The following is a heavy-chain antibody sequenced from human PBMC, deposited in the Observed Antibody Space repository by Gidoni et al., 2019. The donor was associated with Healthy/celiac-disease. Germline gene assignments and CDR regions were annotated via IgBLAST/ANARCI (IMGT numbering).Heavy chain of an antibody. V-gene: IGHV3-30*01. CDR3: ARDGCSSTSCYLGPFFSPYYYYYYMDV. D-gene: IGHD2-2*01. Sequence: QVQLVESGGGVVQPGRSLRLSCAASGFTFSSYAMHWVRQAPGKGIEWVAVISYDGSNKNYADSVKGRFTISRDNSKNTLYLQMNSLRAEDTAVYYCARDGCSSTSCYLGPFFSPYYYYYYMDVWGKGTTVTVSS. CDR1: GFTFSSYA. J-gene: IGHJ6*03. CDR2: ISYDGSNK.